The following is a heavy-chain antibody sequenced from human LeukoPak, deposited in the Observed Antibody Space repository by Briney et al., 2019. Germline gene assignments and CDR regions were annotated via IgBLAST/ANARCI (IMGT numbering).Heavy chain of an antibody. V-gene: IGHV1-2*02. Sequence: ASVKVSCKASGYTFTGYYMHWVRQAPGQGLEWMGWINPNSGGTNYAQKFQGRVTMTRDASISTAYMELSRLRSDDTAVYYCARGFGGVIDVIDYWGQGTLVTVSS. J-gene: IGHJ4*02. CDR2: INPNSGGT. CDR3: ARGFGGVIDVIDY. D-gene: IGHD3-16*02. CDR1: GYTFTGYY.